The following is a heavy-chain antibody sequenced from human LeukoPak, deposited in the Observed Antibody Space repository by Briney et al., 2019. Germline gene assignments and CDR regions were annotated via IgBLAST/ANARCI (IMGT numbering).Heavy chain of an antibody. CDR3: ARDLYCSSTSCDYYCYYYGMDV. CDR2: MNPNNGNT. V-gene: IGHV1-18*01. D-gene: IGHD2-2*01. CDR1: GYTFTSYD. Sequence: ASVKVSCEASGYTFTSYDINWVRQATGQGLEWMGWMNPNNGNTNYAQKLQGRVTMTTDTSTSTAYMELRSLRSDDTAVYYCARDLYCSSTSCDYYCYYYGMDVWGQGTTVTVSS. J-gene: IGHJ6*02.